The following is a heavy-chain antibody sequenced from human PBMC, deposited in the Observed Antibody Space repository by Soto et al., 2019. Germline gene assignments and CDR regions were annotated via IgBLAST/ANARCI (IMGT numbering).Heavy chain of an antibody. CDR2: IWYDGSNK. D-gene: IGHD2-8*01. CDR1: GFTFSSYG. V-gene: IGHV3-33*01. Sequence: QVQLVESGGGVVQPGRSLRLSCAASGFTFSSYGMHWVRQAPGKGLEWVAVIWYDGSNKYYADSVKGRFTISRDNSKNTLYLKMNSLRAEDTAVYYCARDPPRGVSRRFDYWGQGTLVTVSS. CDR3: ARDPPRGVSRRFDY. J-gene: IGHJ4*02.